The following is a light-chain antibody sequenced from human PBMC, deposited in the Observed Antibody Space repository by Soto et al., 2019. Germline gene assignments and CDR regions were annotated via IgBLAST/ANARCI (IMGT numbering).Light chain of an antibody. CDR3: QQSYIIPRT. Sequence: DIQLTQSPSSLSASVGDGVTITCRSSQNINAYVNWYQQKSGKAPELLIYAASNLQNGVPPRFSGSGSGTEFALIITSLQPEDSATYYCQQSYIIPRTFGQGTKVDIK. CDR1: QNINAY. J-gene: IGKJ2*02. CDR2: AAS. V-gene: IGKV1-39*01.